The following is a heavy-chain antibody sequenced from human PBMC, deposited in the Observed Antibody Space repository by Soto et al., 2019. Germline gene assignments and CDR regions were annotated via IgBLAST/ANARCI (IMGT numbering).Heavy chain of an antibody. CDR3: ARVPPIVGGLDY. V-gene: IGHV3-48*02. J-gene: IGHJ4*02. Sequence: EVQLVESGGGLLRPGGSLRLSCAASGFTFSGYSLNWVRPVPGQGLGWVSYISSRSSTIYYADSVKGRFTISRDNAKNSLCLPMNTLRDEDTAVYYCARVPPIVGGLDYWGQGTLVTVSS. CDR1: GFTFSGYS. CDR2: ISSRSSTI. D-gene: IGHD1-26*01.